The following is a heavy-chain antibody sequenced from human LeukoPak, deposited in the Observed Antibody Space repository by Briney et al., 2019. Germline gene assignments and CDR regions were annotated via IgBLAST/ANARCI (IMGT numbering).Heavy chain of an antibody. J-gene: IGHJ4*02. CDR2: INTDGSTT. CDR1: GFTFSTYW. Sequence: PGGSLRLSCAASGFTFSTYWMQCVPQAPGEGLVWVSRINTDGSTTTYADSVKGRFTISRDNPKNTLYMKMNGLRDEDTDVYYCARGINNFDYWGQGILVTVSS. CDR3: ARGINNFDY. V-gene: IGHV3-74*01. D-gene: IGHD3-3*02.